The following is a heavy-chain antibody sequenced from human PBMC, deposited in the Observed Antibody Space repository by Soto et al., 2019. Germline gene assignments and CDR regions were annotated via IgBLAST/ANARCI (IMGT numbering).Heavy chain of an antibody. D-gene: IGHD6-13*01. CDR2: FFPGDSDT. CDR3: AISSIAAAGFDF. CDR1: GYIFTRYW. Sequence: PGESLKISCRGSGYIFTRYWIGWVRQMPGKGLDWMGIFFPGDSDTRYSPSFQGQVTISADKSISTAYLQWNSLKASDTAMYYCAISSIAAAGFDFWGLGTMVPVSS. V-gene: IGHV5-51*01. J-gene: IGHJ4*02.